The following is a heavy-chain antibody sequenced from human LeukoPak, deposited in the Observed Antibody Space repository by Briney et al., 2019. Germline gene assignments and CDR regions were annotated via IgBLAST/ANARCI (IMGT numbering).Heavy chain of an antibody. V-gene: IGHV1-69*02. CDR1: GGTFSSYT. CDR3: ARGDPGALDP. D-gene: IGHD3-10*01. Sequence: SVKVSCKASGGTFSSYTISWVRQAPGQGLEWMGRTIPILGIANYAQKFQGRVTITADKSTSTAYMELSSLRSEDTAVYYCARGDPGALDPWGQGTLVTVSS. CDR2: TIPILGIA. J-gene: IGHJ5*02.